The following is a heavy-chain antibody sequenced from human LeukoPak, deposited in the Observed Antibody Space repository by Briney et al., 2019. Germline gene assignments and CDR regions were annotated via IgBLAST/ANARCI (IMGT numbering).Heavy chain of an antibody. Sequence: SETLSLTCAVYGESFSGYYWSWIRQPPGKGLEWNGDINHSGSTNYKPSLKSRVTMSVDTSRNQFSLNLNSVTAADTAVYYCARGGGRDFDYWGQGNLVTVSS. J-gene: IGHJ4*02. CDR2: INHSGST. D-gene: IGHD2-15*01. V-gene: IGHV4-34*01. CDR3: ARGGGRDFDY. CDR1: GESFSGYY.